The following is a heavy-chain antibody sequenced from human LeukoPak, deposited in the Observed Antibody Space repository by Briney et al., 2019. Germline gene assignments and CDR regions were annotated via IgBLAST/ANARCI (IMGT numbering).Heavy chain of an antibody. J-gene: IGHJ4*02. Sequence: SVKVSCKASGGTFSSYAISWVRQAPGQGLEWMGRIIPIFGTANYAQEFQGRVTITTDESTSTAYMELSSLRSEDTAVYYCATPLYSSSWPSLDYWGQGTLVTVSS. CDR2: IIPIFGTA. CDR1: GGTFSSYA. V-gene: IGHV1-69*05. D-gene: IGHD6-13*01. CDR3: ATPLYSSSWPSLDY.